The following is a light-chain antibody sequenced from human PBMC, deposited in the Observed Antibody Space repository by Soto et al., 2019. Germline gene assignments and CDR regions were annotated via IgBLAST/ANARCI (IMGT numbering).Light chain of an antibody. CDR3: GAWDSSLNVYV. CDR2: DNN. CDR1: ASNIGNDY. V-gene: IGLV1-51*01. Sequence: QSVVTQPPSVSAAPGHKFTISCSGTASNIGNDYVSWYQQLPGEAPQLLIYDNNRRPSGIPDRFSGSRSDTSATLGITGLQTGDEADYYCGAWDSSLNVYVFGTGTKVTVL. J-gene: IGLJ1*01.